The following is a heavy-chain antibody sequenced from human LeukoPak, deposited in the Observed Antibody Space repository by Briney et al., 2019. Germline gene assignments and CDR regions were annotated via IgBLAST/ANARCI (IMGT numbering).Heavy chain of an antibody. Sequence: ASVKVSCKASGGTFSSYAISWVRQAPGQGLEWMGGIIPIFGTANYAQKFQGRVTITADESTSTAYMELSSLRSEDTAVYYCASSNMLYSRVLADRGQGTLVTVSS. CDR1: GGTFSSYA. D-gene: IGHD2-8*01. V-gene: IGHV1-69*01. CDR3: ASSNMLYSRVLAD. J-gene: IGHJ4*02. CDR2: IIPIFGTA.